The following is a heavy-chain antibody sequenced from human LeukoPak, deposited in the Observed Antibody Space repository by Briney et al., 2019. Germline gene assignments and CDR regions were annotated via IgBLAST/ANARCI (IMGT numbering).Heavy chain of an antibody. Sequence: PSETLSLTCAVYGGSFSGYYWSWIRQPPGKGLEWIGEINHSGSTNYNPSLKSRVTIPVDTSKNQFSLKLSSVTAADTAVYYCARGRYRGYSYGYGSFDYWGQGTLVTVSS. CDR1: GGSFSGYY. V-gene: IGHV4-34*01. D-gene: IGHD5-18*01. CDR2: INHSGST. J-gene: IGHJ4*02. CDR3: ARGRYRGYSYGYGSFDY.